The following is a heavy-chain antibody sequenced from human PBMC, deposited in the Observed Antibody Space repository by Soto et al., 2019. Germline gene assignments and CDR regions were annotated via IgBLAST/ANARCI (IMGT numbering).Heavy chain of an antibody. D-gene: IGHD6-19*01. Sequence: ASVKVSCKASGYTFANYYINWVRQAPGQGLEWMGVIDPSGGSARYTQKFQGRVTMTRDTSTSTVYMELNSLRAEDTAVYYCARVRIAVAGTLGYWGQGTLVTVSS. CDR2: IDPSGGSA. CDR3: ARVRIAVAGTLGY. J-gene: IGHJ4*02. CDR1: GYTFANYY. V-gene: IGHV1-46*01.